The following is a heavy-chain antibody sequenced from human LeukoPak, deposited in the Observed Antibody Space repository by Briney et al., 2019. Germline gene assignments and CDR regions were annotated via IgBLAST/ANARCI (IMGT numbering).Heavy chain of an antibody. CDR1: GFTFSSYA. D-gene: IGHD4-11*01. V-gene: IGHV3-30-3*01. CDR3: ARAYSNYFSNRRRQNIYGMDV. CDR2: ISYDGSNK. J-gene: IGHJ6*02. Sequence: QPGGSLRLSCAASGFTFSSYAMHWVRQAPGKGLEWVAVISYDGSNKYYADSVKGRFTISRDNSKNTLYLQMNSLRAEDTAVYYCARAYSNYFSNRRRQNIYGMDVWGQGTTVTVSS.